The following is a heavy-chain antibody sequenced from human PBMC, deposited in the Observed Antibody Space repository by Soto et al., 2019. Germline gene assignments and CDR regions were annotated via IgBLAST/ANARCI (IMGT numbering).Heavy chain of an antibody. CDR3: AREAGYTPRPIAVAGTGHYYYYGMDV. CDR2: ISYDGSNK. J-gene: IGHJ6*02. V-gene: IGHV3-30-3*01. Sequence: QVQLVESGGGVVQPGRSLRLSCAASGFTFSSYAMHWVRQAPGKGLEWVAVISYDGSNKYYADSVKGRFTISRDNSKNTLYLQMNSLRAEDTAVYYCAREAGYTPRPIAVAGTGHYYYYGMDVWGQGTTVTVSS. CDR1: GFTFSSYA. D-gene: IGHD6-19*01.